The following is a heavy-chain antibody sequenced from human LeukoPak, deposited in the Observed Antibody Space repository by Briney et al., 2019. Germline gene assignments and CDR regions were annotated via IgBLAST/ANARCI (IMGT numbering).Heavy chain of an antibody. D-gene: IGHD1-1*01. J-gene: IGHJ4*02. CDR2: ISSSSSTI. V-gene: IGHV3-48*01. Sequence: HAGGSLRLSCAASGFTFSSYSMTWVRQAPGKGLEWVSYISSSSSTIYYADSVKGRFTISRDNAKNSLYLQMNSLRAEDTAVYYCARDLYNYLDYWGQGTLVTVSS. CDR1: GFTFSSYS. CDR3: ARDLYNYLDY.